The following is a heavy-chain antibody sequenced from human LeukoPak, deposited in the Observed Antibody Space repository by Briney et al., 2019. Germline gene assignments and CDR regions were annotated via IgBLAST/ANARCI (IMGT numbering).Heavy chain of an antibody. J-gene: IGHJ4*02. CDR1: GYSFTSFW. D-gene: IGHD3-10*01. V-gene: IGHV5-51*01. CDR3: ARQRLRGISYFGF. CDR2: IYPGDSDT. Sequence: GESLRISCKGSGYSFTSFWIGWVRQMPGKGLEWLGIIYPGDSDTRYSPSFQGQVTISADKSINTAYLQWSSLKASDTAMYYCARQRLRGISYFGFWGQGTLVTVSS.